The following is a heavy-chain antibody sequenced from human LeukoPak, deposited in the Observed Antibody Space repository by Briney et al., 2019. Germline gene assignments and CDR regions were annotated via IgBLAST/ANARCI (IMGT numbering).Heavy chain of an antibody. CDR3: AKVAVPAAIYYYYGMDV. CDR2: ISYDGSNK. D-gene: IGHD2-2*01. CDR1: GFTFSSYS. V-gene: IGHV3-30*18. J-gene: IGHJ6*02. Sequence: PGRSLRLSCAASGFTFSSYSMHWVRQAPGKGLEWVAVISYDGSNKYYTDSVKGRFTISRDNSKNTLYLQMNRLRAEDTALYYCAKVAVPAAIYYYYGMDVWGQGSKVSVSS.